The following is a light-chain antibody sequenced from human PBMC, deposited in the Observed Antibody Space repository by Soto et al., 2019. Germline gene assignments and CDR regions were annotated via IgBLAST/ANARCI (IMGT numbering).Light chain of an antibody. CDR1: QSISSY. CDR2: AAS. J-gene: IGKJ1*01. Sequence: DIQMTKSPSSLSASVGDRVTITCRASQSISSYLNWYQEKPGKAPKVLIYAASSLQSGVPSRFSGSGSGTDFTLTISSLQPEDFATYYCQQSFTTPWTFGQGTKVEI. V-gene: IGKV1-39*01. CDR3: QQSFTTPWT.